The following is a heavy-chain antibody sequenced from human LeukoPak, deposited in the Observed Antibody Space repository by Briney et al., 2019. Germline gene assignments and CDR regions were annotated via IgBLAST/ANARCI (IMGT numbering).Heavy chain of an antibody. CDR1: GGFISSSNW. Sequence: SETLSLTCAVSGGFISSSNWWSWVRQPPGKGLEWIGEIYHSGSTNYNPSLKSRVTISVDKSKNQFSLKLSSVTAADTAVYYCARGVRGSTTLFDIWGQGTMVTVSS. V-gene: IGHV4-4*02. D-gene: IGHD3-16*01. J-gene: IGHJ3*02. CDR3: ARGVRGSTTLFDI. CDR2: IYHSGST.